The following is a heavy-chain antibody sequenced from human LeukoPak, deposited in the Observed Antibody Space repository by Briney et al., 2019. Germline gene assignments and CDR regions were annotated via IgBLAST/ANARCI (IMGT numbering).Heavy chain of an antibody. CDR1: GFTFSSYA. CDR2: ISYDGSNK. Sequence: GGSLRLSCAASGFTFSSYAMHWVRQAPGKGLEWVAVISYDGSNKYYADSVKGRFTISRDNSKNTLYLQMNSLRAEDTAVYNCARDPYSSSSHFDYWGQGTLVTVSS. V-gene: IGHV3-30-3*01. J-gene: IGHJ4*02. D-gene: IGHD6-6*01. CDR3: ARDPYSSSSHFDY.